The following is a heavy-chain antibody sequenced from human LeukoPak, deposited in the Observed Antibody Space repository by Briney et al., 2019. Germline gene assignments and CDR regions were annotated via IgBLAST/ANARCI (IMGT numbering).Heavy chain of an antibody. CDR2: ISSNGGST. CDR1: GFTFSSYA. J-gene: IGHJ4*02. Sequence: GGSLRLSCSASGFTFSSYAMHWVRQAPGKGLEHVSAISSNGGSTYYADSVKGRFTISRDNSKNTLYLQMSSLRAEDTAVYYCVKDREQWLVRHYFDYWGQGTLVTVSS. V-gene: IGHV3-64D*06. CDR3: VKDREQWLVRHYFDY. D-gene: IGHD6-19*01.